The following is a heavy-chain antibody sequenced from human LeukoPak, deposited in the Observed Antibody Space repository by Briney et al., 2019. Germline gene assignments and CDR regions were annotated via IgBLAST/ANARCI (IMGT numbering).Heavy chain of an antibody. V-gene: IGHV4-34*01. CDR1: GFTFSNAW. D-gene: IGHD1-26*01. CDR3: ASRTAATLGWYFDL. J-gene: IGHJ2*01. CDR2: INHSGST. Sequence: GSLRLSCAASGFTFSNAWMSWIRQPPGKGLEWIGEINHSGSTNYNPSLKSRVTISVDTSKNQFSLKLSSVTAADTAVYYCASRTAATLGWYFDLWGHGTLVTVSS.